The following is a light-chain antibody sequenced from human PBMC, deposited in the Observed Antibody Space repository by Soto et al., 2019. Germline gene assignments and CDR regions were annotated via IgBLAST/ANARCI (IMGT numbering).Light chain of an antibody. J-gene: IGLJ1*01. V-gene: IGLV2-14*01. Sequence: QSALTQPASVSGSPGQSITISCTGTTSDVGVYNYVSWYQQHPGKAPKLMIYEVSNRPSGVSNRFSGSKSGNTASLTISGLQAEDEADYYCSSSTSSSTFVFGTGTKLTV. CDR1: TSDVGVYNY. CDR2: EVS. CDR3: SSSTSSSTFV.